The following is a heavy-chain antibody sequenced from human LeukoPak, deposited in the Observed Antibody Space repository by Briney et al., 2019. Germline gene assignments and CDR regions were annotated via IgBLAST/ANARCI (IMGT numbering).Heavy chain of an antibody. J-gene: IGHJ3*02. D-gene: IGHD2-8*02. CDR2: ISTYNHNT. CDR1: GYTFTTYG. CDR3: ARADTVLGAFDI. V-gene: IGHV1-18*01. Sequence: VASVKVSCKTSGYTFTTYGFSWVRQAPGQGLEWMGWISTYNHNTNYAQNFQGRVTMTTDISTRTAYMDLRSLRSDDTAVYYCARADTVLGAFDIWGQGTKVTVSS.